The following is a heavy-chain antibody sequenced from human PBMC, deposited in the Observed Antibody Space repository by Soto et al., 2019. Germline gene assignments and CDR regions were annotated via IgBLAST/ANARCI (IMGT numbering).Heavy chain of an antibody. V-gene: IGHV1-69*13. CDR1: GGTFSSYA. D-gene: IGHD3-22*01. Sequence: SVKVSCKASGGTFSSYAISWVRQAPGQGLEWMGGIIPIFGTANYAQKFQGRVTITADESTSTAYMELSSLRSEDTAVYYCASGDRLPRRGYYFEYWGQGTLGSVSS. J-gene: IGHJ4*02. CDR2: IIPIFGTA. CDR3: ASGDRLPRRGYYFEY.